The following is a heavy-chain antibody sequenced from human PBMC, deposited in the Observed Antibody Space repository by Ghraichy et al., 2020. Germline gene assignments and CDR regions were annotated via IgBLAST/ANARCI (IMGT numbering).Heavy chain of an antibody. D-gene: IGHD5-12*01. Sequence: GGSLRLSCVASGFTVSNNYMNWVRQAPGKGLERVSVIFGGGSRYYADSLKGRFTISRDTSKNTLYLQMNSLRAGDTAVYYCATASPYINRVGYETATDHWGQGTLVTVSS. CDR1: GFTVSNNY. V-gene: IGHV3-53*01. J-gene: IGHJ5*02. CDR2: IFGGGSR. CDR3: ATASPYINRVGYETATDH.